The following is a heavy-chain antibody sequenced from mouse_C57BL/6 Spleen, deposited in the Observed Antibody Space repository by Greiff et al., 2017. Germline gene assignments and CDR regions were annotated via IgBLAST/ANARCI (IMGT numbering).Heavy chain of an antibody. CDR2: IDPSDSYT. CDR1: GYTFTSYW. Sequence: QVQLQQPGAELVRPGTSVKLSCKASGYTFTSYWMHWVKQRPGQGLEWIGVIDPSDSYTNYNQKFKGKATLTVDASSSTAYMQLSSLASEDSAVYYCARCDDGYYRFDYWGQGTTLTVSS. CDR3: ARCDDGYYRFDY. J-gene: IGHJ2*01. V-gene: IGHV1-59*01. D-gene: IGHD2-3*01.